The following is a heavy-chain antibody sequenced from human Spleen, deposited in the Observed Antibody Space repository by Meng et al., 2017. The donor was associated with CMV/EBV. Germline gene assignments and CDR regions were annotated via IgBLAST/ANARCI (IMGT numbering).Heavy chain of an antibody. CDR3: ARELFSSSSRYYYGMDV. Sequence: SETLSLTCTVSGDSISNYYWNWIRQSPEKGMEWIGYIYYTGSTNYNPSLKSRVAISIDTSKNQLSLTLTSVTAADTAVYYCARELFSSSSRYYYGMDVWGQGTPVTVSS. J-gene: IGHJ6*02. CDR1: GDSISNYY. D-gene: IGHD6-13*01. V-gene: IGHV4-59*01. CDR2: IYYTGST.